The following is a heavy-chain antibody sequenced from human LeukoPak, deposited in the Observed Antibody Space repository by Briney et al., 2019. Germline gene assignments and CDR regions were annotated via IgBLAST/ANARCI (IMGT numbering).Heavy chain of an antibody. J-gene: IGHJ5*02. D-gene: IGHD4-11*01. CDR3: AKGAASNKVDWFDP. CDR2: STGVGGT. CDR1: GFTFSRYT. Sequence: GGSLRLSCAASGFTFSRYTMMWVRQAPGKGLQWVSSSTGVGGTYYADSVMGRFTVSRDKSENTLYLQMNSLSPEDTAVYYCAKGAASNKVDWFDPWGQGTLVTVSS. V-gene: IGHV3-23*01.